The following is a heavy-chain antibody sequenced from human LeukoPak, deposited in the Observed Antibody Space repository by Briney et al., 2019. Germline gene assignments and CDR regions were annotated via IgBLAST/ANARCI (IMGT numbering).Heavy chain of an antibody. Sequence: GGSLRLSCSAYGFTLWSYSRTWVRQAPGKGLERVSSINSKSNYLSYADSVKGRFTNSRDNAKNSLYLQMNSLSADDTAVYYGARDIVIVTGYYQAADRLYHYFGMDVWGQGTTVTVSS. CDR1: GFTLWSYS. V-gene: IGHV3-21*01. J-gene: IGHJ6*02. CDR3: ARDIVIVTGYYQAADRLYHYFGMDV. D-gene: IGHD3-9*01. CDR2: INSKSNYL.